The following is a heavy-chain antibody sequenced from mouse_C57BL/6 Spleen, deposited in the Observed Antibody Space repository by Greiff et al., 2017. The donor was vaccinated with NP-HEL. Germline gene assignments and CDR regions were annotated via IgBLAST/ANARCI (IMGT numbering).Heavy chain of an antibody. CDR1: GYTFTSYW. CDR3: ARTEGGFAY. J-gene: IGHJ3*01. Sequence: QVQLQQPGAELVKPGASVKLSCKASGYTFTSYWMQWVNQRPGQGLEWIGEIDPSDSYTNYNQKFKGKATLTVDTSSSTAYMQLSSLTSEDSAVYYCARTEGGFAYWGQGTLVTVSA. V-gene: IGHV1-50*01. CDR2: IDPSDSYT.